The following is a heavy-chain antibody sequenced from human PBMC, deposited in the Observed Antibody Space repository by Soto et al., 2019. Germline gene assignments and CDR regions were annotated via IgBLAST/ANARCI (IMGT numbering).Heavy chain of an antibody. CDR1: GFTFSSYD. CDR3: ARSLSYSRGWYNYYYYYGMDV. CDR2: IGTAGDT. Sequence: EVQLVESGGGLVQPGGSLRLSCAASGFTFSSYDMHWVRQATGKGLEWVSAIGTAGDTYYPGSVKGRFTISRENAKNSLYLQMNSLRAEDTAVYYCARSLSYSRGWYNYYYYYGMDVWGQGTTVTVSS. V-gene: IGHV3-13*01. J-gene: IGHJ6*02. D-gene: IGHD6-19*01.